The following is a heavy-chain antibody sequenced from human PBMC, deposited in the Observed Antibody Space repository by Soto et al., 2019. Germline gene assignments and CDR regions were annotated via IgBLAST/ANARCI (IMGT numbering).Heavy chain of an antibody. CDR3: ARGGWGMVTAEFIGY. D-gene: IGHD2-21*02. Sequence: GGSLRLSCAASGSTFSSYSMNWVRQAPGKGLEWVSSISSSSSYIYYADPVKGRFTISRDNAKNSLYLQLNSLRAEDTAVYYCARGGWGMVTAEFIGYWGQGTLVTVSS. CDR2: ISSSSSYI. CDR1: GSTFSSYS. J-gene: IGHJ4*02. V-gene: IGHV3-21*01.